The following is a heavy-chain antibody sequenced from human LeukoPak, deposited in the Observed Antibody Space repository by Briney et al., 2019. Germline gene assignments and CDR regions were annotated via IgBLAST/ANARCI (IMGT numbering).Heavy chain of an antibody. D-gene: IGHD3-22*01. CDR2: IIPIFGTA. J-gene: IGHJ6*03. CDR3: ARASYYYDSSDYYYYYMDV. V-gene: IGHV1-69*05. Sequence: GSSVKVSCKASGGTFSSYAISWVRQAPGQGLEWMGGIIPIFGTANYAQKFQGRVTITTDESTSTAYMELSSLRSEDTAVYYCARASYYYDSSDYYYYYMDVWGKGTTVTVSS. CDR1: GGTFSSYA.